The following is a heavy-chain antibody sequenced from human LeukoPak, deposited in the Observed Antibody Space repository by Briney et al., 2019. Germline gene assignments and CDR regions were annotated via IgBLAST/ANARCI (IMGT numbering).Heavy chain of an antibody. Sequence: PSETLSLTCTVSGGSISSSSYYWGWIRQPPGKGLEWIGSIYYSGSTYYNPSLKSRVTISVDPSKNQFSLKLSSVTAADTAVYYCARSTGHHEYYDFWSGYCFDYWGQGTLVTVSS. CDR3: ARSTGHHEYYDFWSGYCFDY. V-gene: IGHV4-39*01. CDR1: GGSISSSSYY. D-gene: IGHD3-3*01. J-gene: IGHJ4*02. CDR2: IYYSGST.